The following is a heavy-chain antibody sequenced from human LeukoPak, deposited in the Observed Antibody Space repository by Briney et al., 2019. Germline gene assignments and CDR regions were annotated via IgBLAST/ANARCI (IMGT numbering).Heavy chain of an antibody. J-gene: IGHJ4*02. CDR1: GFTFSSYS. CDR3: AKDGGFSEGGDGY. V-gene: IGHV3-21*04. CDR2: ISSSSSYI. D-gene: IGHD3-16*01. Sequence: PGGSLRLSCAASGFTFSSYSMNWVRQAPGKGLEWVSSISSSSSYIYYADSVKGRFTISRDNAKNSLYLQMNSLRAEDTAVYYCAKDGGFSEGGDGYWGQGTLVTVSS.